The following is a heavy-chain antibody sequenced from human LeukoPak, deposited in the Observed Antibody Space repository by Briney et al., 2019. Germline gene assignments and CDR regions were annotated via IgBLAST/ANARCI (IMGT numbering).Heavy chain of an antibody. V-gene: IGHV3-11*01. CDR1: GFTFSDYY. Sequence: GGSLRLSCAASGFTFSDYYMSWIRQAPGKRLEWVSYISSSGSTIYYADSVKGRFTISRDNAKNSVYLQMNSLRAEDTAVYYCARGYRRSMVRGVIAYYYYYYGMDVWGQGTKVTVSS. CDR3: ARGYRRSMVRGVIAYYYYYYGMDV. D-gene: IGHD3-10*01. CDR2: ISSSGSTI. J-gene: IGHJ6*02.